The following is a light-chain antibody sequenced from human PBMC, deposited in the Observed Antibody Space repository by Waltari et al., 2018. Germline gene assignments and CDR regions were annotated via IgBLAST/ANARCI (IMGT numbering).Light chain of an antibody. CDR1: QIVRRA. V-gene: IGKV3-20*01. CDR2: GTS. CDR3: QHYVRLPAT. J-gene: IGKJ1*01. Sequence: EIVLTQSPGTLSLSPGERATLSCRASQIVRRALACYQKKPGQAPRLLIYGTSNRATGIPDRFSGSGSGTDFSLTISRLEPEDVAVYFCQHYVRLPATFGQGTKVEIK.